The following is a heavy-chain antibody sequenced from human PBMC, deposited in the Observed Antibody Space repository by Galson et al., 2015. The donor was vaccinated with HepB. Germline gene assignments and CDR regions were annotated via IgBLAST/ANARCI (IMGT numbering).Heavy chain of an antibody. J-gene: IGHJ3*02. V-gene: IGHV1-3*01. CDR2: ISADNGKI. D-gene: IGHD2-15*01. CDR1: GYTFTNYA. Sequence: SVKVSCKASGYTFTNYAMHWVRQAPGQRLEWMGWISADNGKIKYSEKFQDRVTIIRDKSASTVYMGLSSLRSEDTAVYFCARVGYCGGTSCYFSPLDIWGQGTLVTVSS. CDR3: ARVGYCGGTSCYFSPLDI.